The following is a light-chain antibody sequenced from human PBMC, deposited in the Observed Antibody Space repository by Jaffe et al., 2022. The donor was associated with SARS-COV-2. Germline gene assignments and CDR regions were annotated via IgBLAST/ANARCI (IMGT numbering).Light chain of an antibody. CDR1: QSVSSN. CDR3: QQYNNWPPYT. Sequence: EILMTQSPATLSVSPGERATLSCRASQSVSSNLAWYQQKPGQAPRLLIYGASTRATGIPARFSGSGSGTDFTLTISSLQSEDFAVYYCQQYNNWPPYTFGQGTKLEI. V-gene: IGKV3-15*01. J-gene: IGKJ2*01. CDR2: GAS.